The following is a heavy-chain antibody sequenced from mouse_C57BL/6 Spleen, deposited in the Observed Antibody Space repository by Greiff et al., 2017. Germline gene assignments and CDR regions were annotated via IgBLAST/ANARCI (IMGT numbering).Heavy chain of an antibody. Sequence: QVQLQQPGTELVKPGASVKLSCKASGYTFTSHWMHWVKQRPGQGLEWIGNINPSNGGTNYNEKFKSKATLTVDKSSSTAYMQLSSLTSEDYAVYYCARGGGRDYFDYWGQGTTLTVSS. CDR2: INPSNGGT. J-gene: IGHJ2*01. CDR3: ARGGGRDYFDY. CDR1: GYTFTSHW. V-gene: IGHV1-53*01. D-gene: IGHD3-3*01.